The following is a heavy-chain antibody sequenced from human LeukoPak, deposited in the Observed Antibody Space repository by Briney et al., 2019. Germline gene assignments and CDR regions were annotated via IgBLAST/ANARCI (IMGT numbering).Heavy chain of an antibody. D-gene: IGHD5-18*01. Sequence: PGGSLRLSCAASGFTFSSYWMSWVRQAPGKGLEWVANIKQDGSEKYYVDSVKGRFTISRDNAKNSLYLQMNSLRAEDTALYYCARGGYSYGLGNDYWGQGTLVTVSS. V-gene: IGHV3-7*03. J-gene: IGHJ4*02. CDR3: ARGGYSYGLGNDY. CDR2: IKQDGSEK. CDR1: GFTFSSYW.